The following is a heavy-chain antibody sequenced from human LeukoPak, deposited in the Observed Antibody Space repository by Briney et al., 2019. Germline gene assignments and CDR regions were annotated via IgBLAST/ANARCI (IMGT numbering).Heavy chain of an antibody. CDR2: IFSSGST. V-gene: IGHV4-59*08. Sequence: PSETLSLTCTVSGGSISNYYWSWIRQPPGKGLEWIGYIFSSGSTNYNPSLQSRVTISLVTSTNQFSLRLRSVTAADTAVYYCARGNYDGSGYWLDYWGQGTLVTVSS. J-gene: IGHJ4*02. CDR3: ARGNYDGSGYWLDY. CDR1: GGSISNYY. D-gene: IGHD3-22*01.